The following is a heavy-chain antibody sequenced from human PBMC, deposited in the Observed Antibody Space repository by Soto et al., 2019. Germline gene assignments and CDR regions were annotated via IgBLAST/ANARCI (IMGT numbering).Heavy chain of an antibody. J-gene: IGHJ3*02. CDR2: IVVGSGNT. Sequence: SVKVSCKASGFTFTSSAVQWVRQARGQRLEWIGWIVVGSGNTNYAQKFQERVTITRDMSTSTAYMELSSLRSEDTAVYYCAALTMVRHFSDAFDIWGQGTMVT. CDR3: AALTMVRHFSDAFDI. CDR1: GFTFTSSA. D-gene: IGHD3-10*01. V-gene: IGHV1-58*01.